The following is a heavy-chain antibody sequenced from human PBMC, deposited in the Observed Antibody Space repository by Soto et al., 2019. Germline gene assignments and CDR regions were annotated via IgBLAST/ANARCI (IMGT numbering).Heavy chain of an antibody. CDR2: VIPLFGTT. D-gene: IGHD1-26*01. Sequence: SVKVSCKASGGAFSSYAITWVRQAPGQGLEWMGGVIPLFGTTNYAQKFQGRVTITADESTNTAYMELSSLRSEDTAVYYCAIWMVGSTPPDYWGQGNLVTVPS. J-gene: IGHJ4*02. CDR1: GGAFSSYA. V-gene: IGHV1-69*13. CDR3: AIWMVGSTPPDY.